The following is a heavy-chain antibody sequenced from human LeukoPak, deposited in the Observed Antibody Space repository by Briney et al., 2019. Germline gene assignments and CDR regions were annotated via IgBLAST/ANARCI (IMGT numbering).Heavy chain of an antibody. CDR3: ATRYCSSTSCPQCGGAFDI. D-gene: IGHD2-2*01. V-gene: IGHV1-69*13. CDR1: GGTFSSYA. J-gene: IGHJ3*02. CDR2: IIPIFGTA. Sequence: SVKVSCKASGGTFSSYAISWGRQAPGEGLEWMGGIIPIFGTANYAQKFQGRVTLTADEATSTAYMELSSLRSEDTAVYYCATRYCSSTSCPQCGGAFDIWGQGTMVTVSS.